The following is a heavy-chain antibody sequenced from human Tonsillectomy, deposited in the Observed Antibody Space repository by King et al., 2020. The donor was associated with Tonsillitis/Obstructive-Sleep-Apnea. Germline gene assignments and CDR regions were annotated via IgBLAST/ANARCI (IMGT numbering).Heavy chain of an antibody. CDR3: ARDGDAVDFYYMDV. D-gene: IGHD3/OR15-3a*01. CDR1: GYTFTTYY. J-gene: IGHJ6*03. V-gene: IGHV1-46*01. Sequence: QLVQSGAEVKKPGASVKISCEASGYTFTTYYIHWVRQAPGQGLEWMGILNPSGGSTRYPHKFQGRVTMTRDTSTSTVYMELSSLRSEDTAVYYCARDGDAVDFYYMDVWGKGTTVTVSS. CDR2: LNPSGGST.